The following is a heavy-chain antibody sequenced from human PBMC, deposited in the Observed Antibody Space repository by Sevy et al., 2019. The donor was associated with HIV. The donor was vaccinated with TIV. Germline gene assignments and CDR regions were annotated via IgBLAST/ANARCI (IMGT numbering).Heavy chain of an antibody. D-gene: IGHD2-15*01. CDR3: AREEPDDCSGGSCWSYYYYYMDV. CDR1: GFTFSSYA. J-gene: IGHJ6*03. Sequence: GGSLRLSCAASGFTFSSYAMHWVRQAPGKGLEWVAVISYDGSNKYYADSVKGRFTISRDNSKNTLYLQMNSLRAEDTAVYYCAREEPDDCSGGSCWSYYYYYMDVWGKGTTVTVSS. CDR2: ISYDGSNK. V-gene: IGHV3-30-3*01.